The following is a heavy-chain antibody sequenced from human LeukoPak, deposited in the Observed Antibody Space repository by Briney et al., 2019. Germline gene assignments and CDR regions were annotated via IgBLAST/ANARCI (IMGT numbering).Heavy chain of an antibody. Sequence: GGSLRPSCAASGFTFSSYEMNWVRQAPGKGLEWVSYISSSGSTIYYADSVKGRFTISRDNAKNSLYLQMNSLRAEDTAVYYCARDGDYGDYPDYWGQGTLVTVSS. CDR3: ARDGDYGDYPDY. J-gene: IGHJ4*02. D-gene: IGHD4-17*01. CDR1: GFTFSSYE. CDR2: ISSSGSTI. V-gene: IGHV3-48*03.